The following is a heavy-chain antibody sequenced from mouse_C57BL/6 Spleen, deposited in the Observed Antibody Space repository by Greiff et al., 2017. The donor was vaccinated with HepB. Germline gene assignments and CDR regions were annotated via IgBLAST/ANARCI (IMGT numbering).Heavy chain of an antibody. D-gene: IGHD1-1*01. Sequence: QVQLQESGAELVKPGASVKLSCKASGYTFTEYTIHWVKQRSGQGLEWIGWFYPGSGSIKYNEKFKDKATLTADKSSSTVSMELSRLTSEDSAVYFCARHEVPYYYGSSYDWYFDVWGTGTTVTVSS. CDR3: ARHEVPYYYGSSYDWYFDV. CDR1: GYTFTEYT. J-gene: IGHJ1*03. CDR2: FYPGSGSI. V-gene: IGHV1-62-2*01.